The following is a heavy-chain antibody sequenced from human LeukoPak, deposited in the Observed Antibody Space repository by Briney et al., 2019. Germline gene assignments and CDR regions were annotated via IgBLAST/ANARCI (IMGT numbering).Heavy chain of an antibody. Sequence: SETLSLTCTVSGGSISSSSYYWGWIRQPPGKGLEWIGSIYYSGSTYYTPSLKSRVTISVGTSKNQFSLKLSSVTAADTAVYYCARLSIFGVVGFDYWGQGTLVTVSS. CDR3: ARLSIFGVVGFDY. V-gene: IGHV4-39*01. CDR1: GGSISSSSYY. CDR2: IYYSGST. J-gene: IGHJ4*02. D-gene: IGHD3-3*01.